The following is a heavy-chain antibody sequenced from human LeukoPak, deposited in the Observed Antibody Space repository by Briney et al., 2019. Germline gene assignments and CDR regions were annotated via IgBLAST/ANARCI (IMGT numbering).Heavy chain of an antibody. J-gene: IGHJ4*02. CDR3: ARGGVINYFDY. CDR2: INWSGGNT. D-gene: IGHD3-10*01. Sequence: GGSLRLSCAASGFTFSDYYMSWVRQAPGKGLEWVSGINWSGGNTGYADSVKGRFTISRDNAKNSLYLQMSSLRVEDTALYYCARGGVINYFDYWGQGTLVTVSS. V-gene: IGHV3-20*04. CDR1: GFTFSDYY.